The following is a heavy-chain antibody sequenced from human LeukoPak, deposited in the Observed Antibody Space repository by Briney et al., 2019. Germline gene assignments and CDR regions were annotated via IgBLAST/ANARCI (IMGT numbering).Heavy chain of an antibody. D-gene: IGHD7-27*01. CDR1: GFIFSSSA. CDR3: ARCYWGSGVKAFDI. J-gene: IGHJ3*02. Sequence: PGGSLRLSCAASGFIFSSSAMSWVRQAPGKGLEWVSAIRGSDGSTYYADSVKGRFTISRDNSKNTLYLQMNGLRADDTAVYYCARCYWGSGVKAFDIWGQGTMVTVSS. CDR2: IRGSDGST. V-gene: IGHV3-23*01.